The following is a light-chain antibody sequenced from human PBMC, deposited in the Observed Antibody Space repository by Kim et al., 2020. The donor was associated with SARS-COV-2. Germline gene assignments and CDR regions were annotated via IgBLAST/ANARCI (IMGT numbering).Light chain of an antibody. CDR2: YDS. CDR3: QVWDSSSDHWV. V-gene: IGLV3-21*04. CDR1: NIGSKS. J-gene: IGLJ3*02. Sequence: APGKRARITCGGNNIGSKSVHWYQQEPGQAPVLVIYYDSDRPSGSPERFSGSNSGNTATLTISRVEDGDEADYYCQVWDSSSDHWVSGGGTQLTVL.